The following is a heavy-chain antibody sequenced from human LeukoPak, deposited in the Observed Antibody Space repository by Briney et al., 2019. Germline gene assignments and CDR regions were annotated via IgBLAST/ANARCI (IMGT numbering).Heavy chain of an antibody. CDR3: AKARGTDYGDYVIFVY. J-gene: IGHJ4*02. CDR2: ISGSGDST. V-gene: IGHV3-23*01. D-gene: IGHD4-17*01. CDR1: GFTFSSYG. Sequence: GGSLRLSCAASGFTFSSYGMSWVRQAPGKGLEWVSSISGSGDSTYYADSVKGRFTISRDNSKSTLYLQMNSLRAEDTAVYYCAKARGTDYGDYVIFVYWGQGTLVTVSS.